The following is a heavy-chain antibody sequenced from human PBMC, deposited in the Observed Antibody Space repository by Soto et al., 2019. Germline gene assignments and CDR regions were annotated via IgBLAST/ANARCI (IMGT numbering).Heavy chain of an antibody. J-gene: IGHJ5*02. CDR1: GGSIDSYY. CDR3: ARLGGYYQSLDT. D-gene: IGHD3-22*01. V-gene: IGHV4-59*08. CDR2: VYYTGTT. Sequence: SETMSLTCTVSGGSIDSYYWTWIRQPPGKGLEWIGYVYYTGTTTYSPSLKSRVTISVDTSMNQISLKLSSVTAADTAFYYCARLGGYYQSLDTWGQGTLVTVSS.